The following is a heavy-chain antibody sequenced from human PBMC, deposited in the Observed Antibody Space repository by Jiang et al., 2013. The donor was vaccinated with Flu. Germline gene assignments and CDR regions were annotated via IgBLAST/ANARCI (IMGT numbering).Heavy chain of an antibody. CDR1: GGSISSYY. CDR3: ARDRHGDYPTQYYFDY. D-gene: IGHD4-17*01. J-gene: IGHJ4*02. CDR2: IYTSGST. V-gene: IGHV4-4*07. Sequence: GLVKPSETLSLTCTVSGGSISSYYWSWIRQPAGKGLEWIGRIYTSGSTNXNPSLKSRVTMSVDTSKNQFSLKLSSVTAADTAVYYCARDRHGDYPTQYYFDYWGQGTLVTVSS.